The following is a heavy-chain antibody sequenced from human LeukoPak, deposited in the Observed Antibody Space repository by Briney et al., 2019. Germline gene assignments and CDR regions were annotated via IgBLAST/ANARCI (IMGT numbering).Heavy chain of an antibody. Sequence: GSLRLSCAASGFSFSTHWMSWFRQAPGKGLEWVALIKQDGSVIHYVDSVKGRFTISRDNAKNSLSLQMNSLRADDTAVYYCAGDEGWTFDIWGQGTKVTVSS. CDR3: AGDEGWTFDI. V-gene: IGHV3-7*01. CDR2: IKQDGSVI. J-gene: IGHJ3*02. CDR1: GFSFSTHW. D-gene: IGHD5-24*01.